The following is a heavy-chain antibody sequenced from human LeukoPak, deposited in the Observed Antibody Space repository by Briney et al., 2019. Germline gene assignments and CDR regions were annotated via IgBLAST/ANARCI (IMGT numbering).Heavy chain of an antibody. CDR3: ARDSSYYYDSSAY. V-gene: IGHV1-46*01. CDR1: GYTFSNYD. Sequence: ASVKVSCKASGYTFSNYDMNWVRQAPGQGLEWMGMITPSGGISYAQKFQGRVTMTRDMSTNTVYMELSSLRSEDTAVYYCARDSSYYYDSSAYWGQGTLVTVSS. J-gene: IGHJ4*02. D-gene: IGHD3-22*01. CDR2: ITPSGGI.